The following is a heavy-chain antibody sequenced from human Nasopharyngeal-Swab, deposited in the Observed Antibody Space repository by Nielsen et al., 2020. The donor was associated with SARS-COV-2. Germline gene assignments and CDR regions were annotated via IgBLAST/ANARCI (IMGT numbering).Heavy chain of an antibody. V-gene: IGHV3-30-3*01. J-gene: IGHJ4*02. Sequence: GESLKISCAASGFTFSNFAMHWVRQAPGKGLEWVAVISYDGSNKYYADSVKGRFTISRDNSKNTLYLQMNSLRAEDTAVYYCARDVGPVEMATMKDWGQGTLVTVSS. CDR3: ARDVGPVEMATMKD. CDR2: ISYDGSNK. D-gene: IGHD5-24*01. CDR1: GFTFSNFA.